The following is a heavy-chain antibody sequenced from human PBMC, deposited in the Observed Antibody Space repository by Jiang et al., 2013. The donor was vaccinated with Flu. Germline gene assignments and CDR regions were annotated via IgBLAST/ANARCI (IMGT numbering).Heavy chain of an antibody. CDR2: ISWNSGSI. V-gene: IGHV3-9*01. CDR1: GFTFDDYA. Sequence: LVQPGRSLRLSCAASGFTFDDYAMHWVRQAPGKGLEWVSGISWNSGSIGYADSVKGRFTISRDNAKNSLYLQMNSLRAEDTALYYCAKDLSSSLTSPDYWGQGTLVTVSS. D-gene: IGHD6-13*01. CDR3: AKDLSSSLTSPDY. J-gene: IGHJ4*02.